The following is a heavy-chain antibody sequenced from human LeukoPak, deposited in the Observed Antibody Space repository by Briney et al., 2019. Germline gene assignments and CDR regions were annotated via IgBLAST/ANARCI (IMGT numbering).Heavy chain of an antibody. J-gene: IGHJ4*02. CDR1: GGTFISYA. CDR2: IIPIFGTA. Sequence: SVKVSCKASGGTFISYAISWLRQAPGQGLEWMGGIIPIFGTANYAQKFQGRVTITADESTSTAYMELSSLRSEDTAVYYCAREGPTTVTTIGYYWGQGTLVTVSS. CDR3: AREGPTTVTTIGYY. D-gene: IGHD4-17*01. V-gene: IGHV1-69*13.